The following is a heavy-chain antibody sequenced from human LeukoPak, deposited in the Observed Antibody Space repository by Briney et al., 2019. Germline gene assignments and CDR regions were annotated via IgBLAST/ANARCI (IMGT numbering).Heavy chain of an antibody. CDR1: GGTFISYA. D-gene: IGHD1-20*01. V-gene: IGHV1-69*13. Sequence: SVKVSCKASGGTFISYAISWVRQAPGQGLGWMGGIIPIFGTANYAQKFQGRVTITADESTSTAYMELSSLRSEDTAVYYCARVPVITGTTEKGWFDPWGQGTLVTVSS. J-gene: IGHJ5*02. CDR3: ARVPVITGTTEKGWFDP. CDR2: IIPIFGTA.